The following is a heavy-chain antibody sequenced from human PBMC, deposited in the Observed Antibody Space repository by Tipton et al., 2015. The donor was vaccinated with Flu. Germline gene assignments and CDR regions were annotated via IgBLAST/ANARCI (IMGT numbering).Heavy chain of an antibody. CDR1: GGIFRTYT. CDR3: AGARPGSNYYYYYGMDV. CDR2: IIPIFAVA. V-gene: IGHV1-69*01. Sequence: QLVQSGAEVKNPGSSVKVSCKASGGIFRTYTISWVRQAPGQGLEWMGGIIPIFAVANYAQKFQGRVTITADESSTTAYMELSSLRSEDTAVYYCAGARPGSNYYYYYGMDVWGQGTTVTVSS. D-gene: IGHD6-6*01. J-gene: IGHJ6*02.